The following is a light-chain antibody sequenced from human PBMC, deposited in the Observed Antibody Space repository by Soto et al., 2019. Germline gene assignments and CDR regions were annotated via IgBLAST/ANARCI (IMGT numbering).Light chain of an antibody. Sequence: QSALTQPASVSGSPRQSITISCTGTSNDVGGFNYVSWYQQHPGKAPKLMIYDVRNRPSGVSNRFSGSKSGNTASLIISGLQPEDEADYYCSSYTSISTVVFGGGTKLTVL. V-gene: IGLV2-14*01. J-gene: IGLJ3*02. CDR3: SSYTSISTVV. CDR1: SNDVGGFNY. CDR2: DVR.